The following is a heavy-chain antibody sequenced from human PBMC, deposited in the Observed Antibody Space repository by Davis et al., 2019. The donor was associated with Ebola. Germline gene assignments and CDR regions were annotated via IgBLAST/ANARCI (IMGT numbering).Heavy chain of an antibody. V-gene: IGHV3-21*01. CDR1: RFTFRSYS. CDR2: ISTSISYI. Sequence: GGSLSPSCAASRFTFRSYSMNSVRPAAWKRLEWVSSISTSISYIYYADSVTGRFTISRDNAKNSLYLEMNSLRAENTAVYYCARDQYYYVGGYYYYGMDVWGQGTTVTVSS. J-gene: IGHJ6*02. D-gene: IGHD3-10*02. CDR3: ARDQYYYVGGYYYYGMDV.